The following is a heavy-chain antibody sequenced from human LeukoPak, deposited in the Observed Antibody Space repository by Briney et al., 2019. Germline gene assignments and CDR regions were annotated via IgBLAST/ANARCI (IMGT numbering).Heavy chain of an antibody. CDR3: ARAKVRSSGWLDAFDI. CDR1: GFTFSSYA. Sequence: GRSLRLSCAASGFTFSSYAMHWVRQAPGKGLERVAVISYDGSNKYYADSVKGRFTISRDNSKNTLYLQMNSLRAEDTAVYYCARAKVRSSGWLDAFDIWGQGTMVTVSS. V-gene: IGHV3-30-3*01. CDR2: ISYDGSNK. J-gene: IGHJ3*02. D-gene: IGHD6-19*01.